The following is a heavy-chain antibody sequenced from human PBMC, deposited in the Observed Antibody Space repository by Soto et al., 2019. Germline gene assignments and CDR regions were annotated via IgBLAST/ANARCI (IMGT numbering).Heavy chain of an antibody. D-gene: IGHD2-2*02. Sequence: GSLRLSCAASGFTFSSYGMNWVRQAPGKGLEWVSYISSSSSTIYYADSVKGRFTISRDNAKNSLYLQMNSLRDEDTAVYYCARDFVPAAIWQRPSAFDYWGQGTLVTVSS. J-gene: IGHJ4*02. CDR2: ISSSSSTI. CDR1: GFTFSSYG. V-gene: IGHV3-48*02. CDR3: ARDFVPAAIWQRPSAFDY.